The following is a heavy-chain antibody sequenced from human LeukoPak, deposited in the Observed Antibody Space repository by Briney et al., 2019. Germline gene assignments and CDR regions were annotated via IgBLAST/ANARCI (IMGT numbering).Heavy chain of an antibody. D-gene: IGHD3-22*01. Sequence: PGGSLRLSCAASGFTFRSYGMHWVRQTPGKGLEWVAFISYDRSDKYYADSVKGRFTISRDNSKNTLYLQMNSLRAEDTAVYYCAKARATYLYDTSGFSALDYWGQGTLVTVSS. CDR3: AKARATYLYDTSGFSALDY. CDR2: ISYDRSDK. CDR1: GFTFRSYG. V-gene: IGHV3-30*18. J-gene: IGHJ4*02.